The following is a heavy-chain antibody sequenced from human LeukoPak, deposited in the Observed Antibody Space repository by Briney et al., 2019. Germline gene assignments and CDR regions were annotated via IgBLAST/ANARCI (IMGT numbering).Heavy chain of an antibody. J-gene: IGHJ5*02. D-gene: IGHD4-11*01. CDR1: GFTFSSYA. Sequence: GGSLRLSCAASGFTFSSYAMSWVRQAPGKGLEWVSAISGSGGSTYYADSVKGRFTISRDNSKNTLYLQMNSLRADDTAVYYCAKDSYSNYANWFDPWGQGTLVTVSS. CDR3: AKDSYSNYANWFDP. V-gene: IGHV3-23*01. CDR2: ISGSGGST.